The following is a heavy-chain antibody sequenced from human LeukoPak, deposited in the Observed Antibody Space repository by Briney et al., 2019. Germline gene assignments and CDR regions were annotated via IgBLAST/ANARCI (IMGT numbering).Heavy chain of an antibody. V-gene: IGHV1-3*01. D-gene: IGHD1-20*01. CDR3: AATITGETGYYYGMDV. Sequence: ASVKASCKASGYTFTRYAMHWVRQAPGQRLEWMGWINAGNGSTKYSQKFQGRVTITRDTSASTAYMELRSLRYEDTAVYYCAATITGETGYYYGMDVWGQGTTVTVSS. J-gene: IGHJ6*02. CDR1: GYTFTRYA. CDR2: INAGNGST.